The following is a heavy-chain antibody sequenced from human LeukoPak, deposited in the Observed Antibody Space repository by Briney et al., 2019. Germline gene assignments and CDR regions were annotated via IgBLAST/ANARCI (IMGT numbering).Heavy chain of an antibody. V-gene: IGHV4-59*01. CDR3: ARGGAARLHFQN. D-gene: IGHD6-6*01. Sequence: SETLSLTCTVSGGSISTYYWNWIRQPPGKGLEWIGYIYHSGSTNYNPSLQSRVTISVDTSKNQFSLSLNSVTAADTAVYYCARGGAARLHFQNWGQGTLVTVSS. J-gene: IGHJ1*01. CDR2: IYHSGST. CDR1: GGSISTYY.